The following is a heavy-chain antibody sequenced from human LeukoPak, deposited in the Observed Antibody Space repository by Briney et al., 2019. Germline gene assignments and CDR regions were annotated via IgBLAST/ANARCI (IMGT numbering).Heavy chain of an antibody. Sequence: ASVKVSCKVSGYTLTELSMHWVRQAPGKGLEWMGGFDPEDGEAIYAQKFQGRVTMTEDTSTDTAYMELSSLRSEDTAEYYCATDRATWFGELWGFDPWGQGTLVTVSS. V-gene: IGHV1-24*01. CDR1: GYTLTELS. CDR3: ATDRATWFGELWGFDP. D-gene: IGHD3-10*01. J-gene: IGHJ5*02. CDR2: FDPEDGEA.